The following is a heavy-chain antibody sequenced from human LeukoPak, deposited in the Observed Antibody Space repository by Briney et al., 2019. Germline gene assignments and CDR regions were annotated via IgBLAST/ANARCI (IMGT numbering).Heavy chain of an antibody. D-gene: IGHD5-12*01. CDR2: IYTSGST. CDR1: GGSISSYY. V-gene: IGHV4-4*07. CDR3: ARDTGIRGYSGYDLGY. J-gene: IGHJ4*02. Sequence: SETLSLTCTVSGGSISSYYWSWIRQPAGKGLEWIGRIYTSGSTNYNPSLKSRVTMSVDTSKNQFSLKLSSVTAADTAVYYCARDTGIRGYSGYDLGYWGQGTLVTASS.